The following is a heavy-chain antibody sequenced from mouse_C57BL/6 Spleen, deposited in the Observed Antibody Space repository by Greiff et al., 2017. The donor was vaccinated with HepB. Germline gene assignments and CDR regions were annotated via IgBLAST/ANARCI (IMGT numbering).Heavy chain of an antibody. V-gene: IGHV1-64*01. D-gene: IGHD2-4*01. CDR2: IHPNSGST. Sequence: QVQLQQPGAELVKPGASVKLSCKASGYTFTSYWMHWVKQRPGQGLEWIGMIHPNSGSTNYNEKFKSKATLTVDKSSSTAYMQLSSLTSEDSAVYYCARPFYYDYDTAYWGQGTLVTVSA. CDR1: GYTFTSYW. J-gene: IGHJ3*01. CDR3: ARPFYYDYDTAY.